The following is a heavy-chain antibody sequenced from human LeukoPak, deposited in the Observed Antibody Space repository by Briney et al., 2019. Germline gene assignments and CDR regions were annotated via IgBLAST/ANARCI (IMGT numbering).Heavy chain of an antibody. V-gene: IGHV3-23*01. Sequence: GGSLRLSCAASGFTFSSYAMSWVRQAPGKGLEWVSAISGSGGSTYYADSVKGRFTISGDNSKNTLYLQMNSLRAEDTAVYYCAKIVGRSGVYFDYWGQGTLVTVSS. D-gene: IGHD6-19*01. J-gene: IGHJ4*02. CDR2: ISGSGGST. CDR3: AKIVGRSGVYFDY. CDR1: GFTFSSYA.